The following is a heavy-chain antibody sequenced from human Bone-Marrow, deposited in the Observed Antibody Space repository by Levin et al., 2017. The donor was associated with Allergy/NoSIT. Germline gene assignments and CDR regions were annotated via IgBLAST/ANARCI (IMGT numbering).Heavy chain of an antibody. Sequence: PGGSLRLSCAASGFTFSNFAMHWVRQAPGKGLEWVAAIPHDGANTYYTDSVRGRFTISRDNSKNTLFVEMNSLRVEDTAVYYCARGPGLAVGKRYFDSWGQGTLVTVSS. CDR3: ARGPGLAVGKRYFDS. J-gene: IGHJ5*01. D-gene: IGHD6-19*01. CDR1: GFTFSNFA. V-gene: IGHV3-30-3*01. CDR2: IPHDGANT.